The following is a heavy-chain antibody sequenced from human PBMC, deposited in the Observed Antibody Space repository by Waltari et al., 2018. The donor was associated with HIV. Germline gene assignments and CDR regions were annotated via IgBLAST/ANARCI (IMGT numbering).Heavy chain of an antibody. CDR1: GYTLTRYG. CDR2: ISDYSGNT. CDR3: ARERGEGNDILTGYPNYYYYYGMDV. D-gene: IGHD3-9*01. Sequence: QVQLVQSGAEVKKPGASVKVSSKASGYTLTRYGISLVRHDPGQRTEWMGRISDYSGNTNYAQKLQGRVTMTTDTSTNRVYMELRSLRSDDTAVYYCARERGEGNDILTGYPNYYYYYGMDVWRQGTTVTVSS. V-gene: IGHV1-18*01. J-gene: IGHJ6*02.